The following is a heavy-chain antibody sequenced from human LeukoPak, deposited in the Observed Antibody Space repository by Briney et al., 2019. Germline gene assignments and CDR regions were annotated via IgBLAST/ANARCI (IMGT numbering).Heavy chain of an antibody. V-gene: IGHV3-21*04. CDR2: ITSSSSYI. D-gene: IGHD3-16*02. Sequence: GGSLRLSCAASGFTFSTYNMNWVRQAPGKGLEWVSSITSSSSYIYYADSVKGRFTISRDNAKNTLYLQMNSLRAEDTAFYYCARDRSYRYYFDYWGQGILVTVSS. J-gene: IGHJ4*02. CDR1: GFTFSTYN. CDR3: ARDRSYRYYFDY.